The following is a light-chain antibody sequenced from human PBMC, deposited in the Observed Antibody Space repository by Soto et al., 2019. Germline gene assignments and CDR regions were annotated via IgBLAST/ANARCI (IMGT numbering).Light chain of an antibody. Sequence: IQLTQSPSSLSASVGDTVTITCRASQAIGSYFAWYQQRPGTAPKLLIYSASTLHSGVPSRFSGSGSGTDFTLTISSLQPEDFATYYCQQYNNYYTFGQGTKLEIK. V-gene: IGKV1-9*01. CDR3: QQYNNYYT. J-gene: IGKJ2*01. CDR1: QAIGSY. CDR2: SAS.